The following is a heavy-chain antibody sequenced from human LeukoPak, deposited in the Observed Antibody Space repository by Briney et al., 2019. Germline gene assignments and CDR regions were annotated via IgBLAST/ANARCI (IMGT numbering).Heavy chain of an antibody. J-gene: IGHJ5*02. CDR2: IYYSGST. V-gene: IGHV4-31*03. CDR3: ARDGPAYSSARGWFDP. CDR1: GGSISSGGYY. Sequence: SETLSLTCTVSGGSISSGGYYWSWIRHHPGKGLEWIGYIYYSGSTYYNPSLKSRVTISVDTSKNQFSLKLSSVTAADTAVYYCARDGPAYSSARGWFDPWGQGTLVTVPS. D-gene: IGHD6-25*01.